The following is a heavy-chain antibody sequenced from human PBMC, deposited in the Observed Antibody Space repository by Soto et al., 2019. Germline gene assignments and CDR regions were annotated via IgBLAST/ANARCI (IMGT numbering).Heavy chain of an antibody. CDR3: ARLAIFGVAPYGMGV. CDR1: GGSSISGGYC. D-gene: IGHD3-3*01. V-gene: IGHV4-31*11. J-gene: IGHJ6*02. CDR2: IYYSGNT. Sequence: PSETLSLTCAVSGGSSISGGYCCNWISQNPGQGLEWIGYIYYSGNTYYNPSLKSRVTISLDTSKNQFSLKLSSVTAADTAVFYCARLAIFGVAPYGMGVWGQGTTVTVSS.